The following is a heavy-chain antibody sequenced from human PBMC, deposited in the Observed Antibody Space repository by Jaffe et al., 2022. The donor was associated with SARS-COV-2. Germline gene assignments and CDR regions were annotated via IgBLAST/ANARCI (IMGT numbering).Heavy chain of an antibody. Sequence: EVRLVESGGGLAQPGGSLRLSCEGSGFSFSTYWMSWVRQAPGKGLEWVANIKGDENEKNYVDSVRGRFTISRDNALNSVYLEMNSLRVEDTAFYYCARDADYRGEAWHWGQGVLVSVSS. CDR2: IKGDENEK. V-gene: IGHV3-7*01. D-gene: IGHD3-10*01. CDR3: ARDADYRGEAWH. CDR1: GFSFSTYW. J-gene: IGHJ1*01.